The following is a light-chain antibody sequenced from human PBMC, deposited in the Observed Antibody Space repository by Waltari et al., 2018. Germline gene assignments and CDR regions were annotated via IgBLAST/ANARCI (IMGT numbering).Light chain of an antibody. Sequence: DIQLTQSPSFLSASVADRVTITCRASQGISSSLAWYQQKPGMSPKLLIYVASTLQSGVPSRFSGSGSGTEFTLTISSLQPEDFATYYCLQFNSFPLTFGGGTKVEIK. CDR1: QGISSS. J-gene: IGKJ4*01. CDR2: VAS. CDR3: LQFNSFPLT. V-gene: IGKV1-9*01.